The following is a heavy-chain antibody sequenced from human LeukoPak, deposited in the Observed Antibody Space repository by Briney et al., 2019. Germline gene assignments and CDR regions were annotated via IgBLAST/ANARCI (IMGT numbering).Heavy chain of an antibody. CDR2: ISSSRSYI. CDR1: GFTFSSYS. Sequence: PGGSLRLSCAASGFTFSSYSMNWVRQAPGKGLEWVSSISSSRSYIYYADSVKCGFTISRDNSKNSLYLQMNHLRAENTAVYYCARDWGYFDWLSLDYGLDVWGQGTTVTVSS. J-gene: IGHJ6*02. V-gene: IGHV3-21*01. CDR3: ARDWGYFDWLSLDYGLDV. D-gene: IGHD3-9*01.